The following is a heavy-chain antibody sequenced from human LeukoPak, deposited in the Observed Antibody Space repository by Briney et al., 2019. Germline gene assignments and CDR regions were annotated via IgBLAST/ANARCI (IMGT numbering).Heavy chain of an antibody. D-gene: IGHD6-13*01. CDR1: GYTFTGYY. CDR2: INPNSGGT. CDR3: AREDGDSSSWGTRGFDP. V-gene: IGHV1-2*02. J-gene: IGHJ5*02. Sequence: GASVKVSCKASGYTFTGYYMHWVRQAPGQGLEWMGWINPNSGGTNYAQKFQGRVTMTRDTSISTAYMELSRLRSDDTAVYYCAREDGDSSSWGTRGFDPWGQGTLVTVSS.